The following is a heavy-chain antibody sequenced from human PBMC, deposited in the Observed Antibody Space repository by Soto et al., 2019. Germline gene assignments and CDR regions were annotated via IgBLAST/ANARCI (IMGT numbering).Heavy chain of an antibody. CDR1: GFTFSSYG. CDR2: IWYDGSNK. D-gene: IGHD3-3*01. Sequence: PGGSLRLSCAASGFTFSSYGMHWVRQAPGKGLEWVAVIWYDGSNKYYADSVKGRFTISRDNSKNTLYLQMNSLRAEDTAVYYCARGVGYDFWSGYRTDYYYYYGMDVWGQGTTVTVSS. CDR3: ARGVGYDFWSGYRTDYYYYYGMDV. V-gene: IGHV3-33*01. J-gene: IGHJ6*02.